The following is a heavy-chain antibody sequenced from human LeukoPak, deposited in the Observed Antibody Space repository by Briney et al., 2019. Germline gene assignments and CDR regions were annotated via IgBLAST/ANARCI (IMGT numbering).Heavy chain of an antibody. CDR1: GGSISSYY. Sequence: SETLSLTCTVSGGSISSYYWSWIRQPPGKGLEWIGYIYYSGSTNYNPSLKSRVTISVDTSKNQFSLKLSSVTAADTAVYYCARDPVYSSSWSQPYYFDYWGQGTLVTVSS. D-gene: IGHD6-13*01. CDR2: IYYSGST. V-gene: IGHV4-59*01. CDR3: ARDPVYSSSWSQPYYFDY. J-gene: IGHJ4*02.